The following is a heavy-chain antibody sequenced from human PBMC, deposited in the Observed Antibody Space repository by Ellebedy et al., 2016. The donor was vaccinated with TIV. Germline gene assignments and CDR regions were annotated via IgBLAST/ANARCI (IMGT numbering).Heavy chain of an antibody. CDR1: GFTFSSYG. J-gene: IGHJ6*02. CDR3: AKAYYDILTGSFYYYYYGMDV. V-gene: IGHV3-30*18. Sequence: GESLKISXAASGFTFSSYGMHWVRQAPGKGLEWVAVISYDGSNKYYADSVKGRFTISRDNSKNTLYLQMNSLRAEDTAVYYCAKAYYDILTGSFYYYYYGMDVWGQGTTVTVSS. CDR2: ISYDGSNK. D-gene: IGHD3-9*01.